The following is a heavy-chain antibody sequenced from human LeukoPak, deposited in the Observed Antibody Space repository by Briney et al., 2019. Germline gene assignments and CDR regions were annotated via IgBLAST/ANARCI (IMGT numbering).Heavy chain of an antibody. CDR1: GYTFTSYD. D-gene: IGHD2-2*01. CDR2: MNPNSGNT. CDR3: ARAPRSTSRSQVYYYGMDV. V-gene: IGHV1-8*01. Sequence: ASVKVSCTASGYTFTSYDINWVRQATGQGLEWMGWMNPNSGNTGYAQKFQGRVTMTRNTSISTAYMELSSLRSEDTAVYYCARAPRSTSRSQVYYYGMDVWGQGTTVTVSS. J-gene: IGHJ6*02.